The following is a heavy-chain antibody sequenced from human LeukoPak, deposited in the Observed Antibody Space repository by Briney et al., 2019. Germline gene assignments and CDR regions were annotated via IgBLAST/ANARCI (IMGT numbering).Heavy chain of an antibody. CDR3: AGLVVATATIDY. CDR1: GGSISSSNYY. V-gene: IGHV4-39*01. D-gene: IGHD2-21*02. Sequence: PSETLSLTCTVSGGSISSSNYYWGWIRQPPGKGLEWIGSIFYSGSTYYNPSLKSRVTISVDTSKKQFPLKLSSVTAADTAVYYCAGLVVATATIDYWGQGTLVTVSS. J-gene: IGHJ4*02. CDR2: IFYSGST.